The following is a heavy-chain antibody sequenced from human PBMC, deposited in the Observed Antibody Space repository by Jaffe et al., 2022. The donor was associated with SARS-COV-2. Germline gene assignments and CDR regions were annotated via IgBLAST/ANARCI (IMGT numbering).Heavy chain of an antibody. CDR1: GFTFSSYA. J-gene: IGHJ3*02. D-gene: IGHD1-26*01. Sequence: QVQLVESGGGVVQPGRSLRLSCAASGFTFSSYAMHWVRQAPGKGLEWVAVISYDGSNKYYADSVKGRFTISRDNSKNTLYLQMNSLRAEDTAVYYCARDRKFIVGATGDAFDIWGQGTMVTVSS. V-gene: IGHV3-30*04. CDR3: ARDRKFIVGATGDAFDI. CDR2: ISYDGSNK.